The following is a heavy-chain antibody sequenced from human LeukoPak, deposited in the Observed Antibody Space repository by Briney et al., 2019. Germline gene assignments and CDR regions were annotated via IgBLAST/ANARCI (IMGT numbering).Heavy chain of an antibody. CDR3: ARDSAPLSSAGQDFGY. V-gene: IGHV3-33*01. D-gene: IGHD3-10*01. J-gene: IGHJ4*02. CDR1: GFTFSSYG. Sequence: PGRSLRLSCAASGFTFSSYGMHWVRQAPGKGLEWVAVIWYDGSNKYYADSVKGRFTISRDNSKNTLYLQMNSLRAEDTAVYYCARDSAPLSSAGQDFGYWGQGTLVTVSS. CDR2: IWYDGSNK.